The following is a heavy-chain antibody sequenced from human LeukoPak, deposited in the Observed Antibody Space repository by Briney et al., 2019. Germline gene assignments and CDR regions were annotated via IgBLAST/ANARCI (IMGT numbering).Heavy chain of an antibody. J-gene: IGHJ3*01. D-gene: IGHD2-2*01. CDR2: INGGGDAT. CDR1: GFTFNNNA. CDR3: ARCTASCYANAFDV. Sequence: GGSLRLSCATSGFTFNNNAMSWVRRAPGKGLEWVSAINGGGDATEYADSVKGRFTISRDNSKNTLYLQMNSLRPNDTAVYYCARCTASCYANAFDVWGQGTLLTVSS. V-gene: IGHV3-23*01.